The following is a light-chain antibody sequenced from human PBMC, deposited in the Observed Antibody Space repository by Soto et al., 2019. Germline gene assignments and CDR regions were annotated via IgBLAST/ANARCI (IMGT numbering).Light chain of an antibody. V-gene: IGKV3-20*01. CDR1: QSVGTN. Sequence: EVVMTQSPATLSVSPGERATLSCRASQSVGTNLAWYQQKPGQSPRLLMYGASTGATGIPARFSGSGSGTDFTLTISRLEPEDFAVYYCQQYGGLPTFGQGTKVDIK. CDR2: GAS. CDR3: QQYGGLPT. J-gene: IGKJ1*01.